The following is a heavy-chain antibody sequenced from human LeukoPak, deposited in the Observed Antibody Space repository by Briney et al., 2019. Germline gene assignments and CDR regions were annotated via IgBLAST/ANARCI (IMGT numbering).Heavy chain of an antibody. J-gene: IGHJ6*03. CDR2: IYYSGST. V-gene: IGHV4-39*01. CDR3: ARHVSEDSSPVYYYYYYMDV. D-gene: IGHD6-13*01. Sequence: SETLSLTCTVSGGSISSSSYSWGWIRQPPGKGLEWIGSIYYSGSTYYNPSLKSRVTISVDTSKNQFSLKLSSVTAADTAVYYCARHVSEDSSPVYYYYYYMDVWGKGTTVTVSS. CDR1: GGSISSSSYS.